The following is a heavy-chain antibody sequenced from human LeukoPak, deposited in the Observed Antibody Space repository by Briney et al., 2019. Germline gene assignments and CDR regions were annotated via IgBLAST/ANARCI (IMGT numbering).Heavy chain of an antibody. J-gene: IGHJ4*02. CDR3: ARESGGPGSYVDY. CDR2: IYYSGST. Sequence: SETLSLTCTVSGGSISSYYWSWIRQPPGKGLEWIGYIYYSGSTNYNPSLKSRVTISVDTSKNQFSLKLSSVTAADTAVYYCARESGGPGSYVDYWGQGTLVTVSS. D-gene: IGHD3-10*01. CDR1: GGSISSYY. V-gene: IGHV4-59*01.